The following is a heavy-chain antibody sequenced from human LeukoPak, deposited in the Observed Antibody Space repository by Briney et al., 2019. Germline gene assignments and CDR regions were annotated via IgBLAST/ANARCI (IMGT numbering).Heavy chain of an antibody. J-gene: IGHJ4*02. Sequence: ASVKVSCKASGYTFTGYYMHWVRQAPGQGLEWMGWINPNSGGTNYAQKFQGRVTVSRDTSISTAYIELSRLRSDDTAVYYCARWGRYSGYPIDYWGQGTLVTVSS. D-gene: IGHD5-12*01. V-gene: IGHV1-2*02. CDR2: INPNSGGT. CDR1: GYTFTGYY. CDR3: ARWGRYSGYPIDY.